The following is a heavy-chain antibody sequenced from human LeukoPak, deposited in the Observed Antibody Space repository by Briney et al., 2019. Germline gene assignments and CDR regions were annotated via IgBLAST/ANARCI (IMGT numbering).Heavy chain of an antibody. CDR2: ISSGSSTI. CDR3: ARAGITLAGPYWCFDL. D-gene: IGHD6-19*01. CDR1: GFTFSRYS. Sequence: PGGSLRLSCAASGFTFSRYSMNWVGQGPGIGLEGVSYISSGSSTIHHADSVQGRFTISRDNAKNSLYLQMSSLRDEDTAVYYCARAGITLAGPYWCFDLWGRGTLVTVSS. J-gene: IGHJ2*01. V-gene: IGHV3-48*02.